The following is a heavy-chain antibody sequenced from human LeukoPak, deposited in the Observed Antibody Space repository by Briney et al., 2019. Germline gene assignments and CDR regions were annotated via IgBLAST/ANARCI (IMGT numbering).Heavy chain of an antibody. CDR2: IGPTGSDR. D-gene: IGHD1-14*01. V-gene: IGHV3-21*06. Sequence: GGSLRLSCTPSGLTFSTSGFNWVRQAPGKGLEWVASIGPTGSDRYHADSIKGRFTISRDNANNFLYLQMNSLRAEDTAVYYCATETNGRHYDYWGQGTLLTVSA. CDR3: ATETNGRHYDY. J-gene: IGHJ4*02. CDR1: GLTFSTSG.